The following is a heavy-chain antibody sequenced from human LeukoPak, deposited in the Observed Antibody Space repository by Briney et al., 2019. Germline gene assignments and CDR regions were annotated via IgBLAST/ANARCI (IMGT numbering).Heavy chain of an antibody. CDR1: GFTFSSYC. Sequence: RRLSLSCAASGFTFSSYCMHWVRQAPGKGMVWVYRIKRDRRRTTHAESVKGQISISGDNAKIPLYLQINSLRAEDAAVYYFARVRISSGGTDLGYWGRGTLVSVSS. J-gene: IGHJ4*02. D-gene: IGHD6-13*01. CDR2: IKRDRRRT. V-gene: IGHV3-74*01. CDR3: ARVRISSGGTDLGY.